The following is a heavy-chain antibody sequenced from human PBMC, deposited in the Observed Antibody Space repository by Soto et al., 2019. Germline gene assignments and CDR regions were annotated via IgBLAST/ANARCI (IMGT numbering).Heavy chain of an antibody. Sequence: GGSQILSCAASGFPFSSYSMNWVRQAPGKGLEWVSSISSSSSYIYYADSVKGRFTISRDNAKNSLYLQMNSLRAEDTAVYYCARDITGTRGNYYYYGMDVWGQGTTVTVSS. V-gene: IGHV3-21*01. CDR2: ISSSSSYI. D-gene: IGHD1-7*01. J-gene: IGHJ6*02. CDR1: GFPFSSYS. CDR3: ARDITGTRGNYYYYGMDV.